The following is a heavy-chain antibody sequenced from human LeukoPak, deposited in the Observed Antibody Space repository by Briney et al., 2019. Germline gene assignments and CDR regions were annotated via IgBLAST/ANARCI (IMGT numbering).Heavy chain of an antibody. CDR2: IYTSGST. V-gene: IGHV4-61*02. CDR1: GGSISSGSYY. J-gene: IGHJ4*02. Sequence: SETLSLTCTVSGGSISSGSYYWSWIRQPAGKGLEWIGRIYTSGSTNYNPSLKSRVTISVDTSKNQFSLKLSSVTAADTAVYYCARETYYFDYWGQGTLVTVSS. CDR3: ARETYYFDY.